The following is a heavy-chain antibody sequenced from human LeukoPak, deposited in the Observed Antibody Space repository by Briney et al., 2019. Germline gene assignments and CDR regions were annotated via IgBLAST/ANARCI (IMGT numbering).Heavy chain of an antibody. CDR3: ARRAQLRYFDWSY. J-gene: IGHJ4*02. Sequence: SETLSLTCAVYGGSFSDYFWSWIRQPLGKGLEWIGEINHGGSTNYNPSLTSRVTISVDTSKNQFSLKLNSMTAADTAVYYCARRAQLRYFDWSYWGQGTLVTVSS. D-gene: IGHD3-9*01. V-gene: IGHV4-34*01. CDR1: GGSFSDYF. CDR2: INHGGST.